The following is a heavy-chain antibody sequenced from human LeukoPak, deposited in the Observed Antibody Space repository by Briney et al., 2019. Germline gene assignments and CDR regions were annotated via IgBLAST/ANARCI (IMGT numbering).Heavy chain of an antibody. CDR2: GYHIGST. Sequence: SETQSLTCTVSGYSISSGYYWGWIRQPPGKGLEWIGSGYHIGSTYFNPSLRSRVTILIDIFKNQFSLKMSSVTAADTAIYYCARVGDYGDYVNWFDPWGPGTLVTVSS. CDR3: ARVGDYGDYVNWFDP. J-gene: IGHJ5*02. CDR1: GYSISSGYY. D-gene: IGHD4-17*01. V-gene: IGHV4-38-2*02.